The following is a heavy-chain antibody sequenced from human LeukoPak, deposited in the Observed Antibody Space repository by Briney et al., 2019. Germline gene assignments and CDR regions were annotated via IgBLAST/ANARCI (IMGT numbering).Heavy chain of an antibody. CDR2: ISGSGGTT. J-gene: IGHJ4*02. V-gene: IGHV3-23*01. Sequence: GGSLRLSCAASGFTFSSYAMSWVRQAPGKGLEWVSVISGSGGTTHYADSVKGRFTISRDNSKNTLYLQMNSLRGEDTAVYYCAKDGQVNQPDRLFTDWGQGTLVIVSS. CDR1: GFTFSSYA. D-gene: IGHD1-14*01. CDR3: AKDGQVNQPDRLFTD.